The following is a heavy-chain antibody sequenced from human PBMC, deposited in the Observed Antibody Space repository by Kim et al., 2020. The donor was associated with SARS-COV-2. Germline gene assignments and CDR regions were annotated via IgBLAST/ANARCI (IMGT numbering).Heavy chain of an antibody. Sequence: SETLSLTCTVSGGSVSSGSYYWSWIRQPPGKGLEWIGYIYYSGSTNYNPSLKSRVTISVDTSKNQFSLKLSSVTAADTAVYYCAREVVGATSPHDAFDI. D-gene: IGHD1-26*01. V-gene: IGHV4-61*01. CDR2: IYYSGST. J-gene: IGHJ3*02. CDR1: GGSVSSGSYY. CDR3: AREVVGATSPHDAFDI.